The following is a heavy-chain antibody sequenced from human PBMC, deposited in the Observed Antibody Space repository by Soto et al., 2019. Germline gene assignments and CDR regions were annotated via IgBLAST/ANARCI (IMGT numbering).Heavy chain of an antibody. V-gene: IGHV4-34*01. CDR3: ARGPDYCTNGVCYTVYYYGMDV. D-gene: IGHD2-8*01. CDR1: GGSFSGYY. CDR2: INDSGST. J-gene: IGHJ6*02. Sequence: KSSETLSLTCAVYGGSFSGYYWSWIRQPPGKGLECIGEINDSGSTNYNPSLKSRVTISVDTSKNQFSLKLTSVTAADTAVYYCARGPDYCTNGVCYTVYYYGMDVWGQGTTVTVSS.